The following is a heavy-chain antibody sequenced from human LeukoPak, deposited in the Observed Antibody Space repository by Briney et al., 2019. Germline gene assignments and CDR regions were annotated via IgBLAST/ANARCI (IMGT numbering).Heavy chain of an antibody. D-gene: IGHD5/OR15-5a*01. V-gene: IGHV3-33*01. CDR3: ARSHPRTSVFDF. Sequence: GSLRLSCGASGFTFRNYGMHWVRRAPGKGLEWVAIIWYDGSKKYYADSVKGRFTISRDNSKNTLYLQMNSLRVEDTAVYYCARSHPRTSVFDFGGQGTMVTLSS. CDR1: GFTFRNYG. J-gene: IGHJ3*01. CDR2: IWYDGSKK.